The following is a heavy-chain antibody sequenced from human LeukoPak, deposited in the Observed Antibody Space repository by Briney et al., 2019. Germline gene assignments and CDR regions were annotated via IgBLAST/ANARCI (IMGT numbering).Heavy chain of an antibody. J-gene: IGHJ3*01. CDR1: GVSISSGGYY. CDR2: IFFSGST. CDR3: ARVVAGLAALDV. V-gene: IGHV4-31*03. D-gene: IGHD3-3*02. Sequence: SQTLSLTCSVSGVSISSGGYYWSWLRQHPGKGLEWIGYIFFSGSTYYNPYLKSRVNISVDTSENHFSLKVTSVTAADTAVYYCARVVAGLAALDVWGQGTLVAVSS.